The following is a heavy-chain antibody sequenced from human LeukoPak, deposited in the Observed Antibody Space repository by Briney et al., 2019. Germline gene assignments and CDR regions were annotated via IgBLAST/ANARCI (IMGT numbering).Heavy chain of an antibody. CDR1: GFTFSSSG. V-gene: IGHV3-30*18. D-gene: IGHD1-26*01. Sequence: GGSLRLSCAASGFTFSSSGMHWVRQAPGKGLEWVSTVSQDGSNRYYEDSVKGRFFSSGDNSRNTVYLQMNSLRAEDTAVYFCAKDTPSPNSGFYHYWGQGTPVTVSS. CDR3: AKDTPSPNSGFYHY. CDR2: VSQDGSNR. J-gene: IGHJ4*02.